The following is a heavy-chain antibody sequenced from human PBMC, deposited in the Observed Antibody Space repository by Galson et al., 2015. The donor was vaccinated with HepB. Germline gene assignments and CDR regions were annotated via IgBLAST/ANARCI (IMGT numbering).Heavy chain of an antibody. Sequence: SLRLSCAASGFTFRNYAMIWGRQSPERGLEWLSTIDGPTTNTYYADSVKGRFTISRDTSKNTLYLHMDSLRADDTAVYYGAKDGGPDLSPRKIGRWLVGYFDYWGQGTLVSVSS. CDR3: AKDGGPDLSPRKIGRWLVGYFDY. J-gene: IGHJ4*02. V-gene: IGHV3-23*01. D-gene: IGHD1-26*01. CDR2: IDGPTTNT. CDR1: GFTFRNYA.